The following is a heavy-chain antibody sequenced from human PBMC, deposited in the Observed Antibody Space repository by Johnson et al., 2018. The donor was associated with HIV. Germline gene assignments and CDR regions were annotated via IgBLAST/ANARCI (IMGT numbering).Heavy chain of an antibody. D-gene: IGHD2-2*01. CDR2: IKQDGSDT. J-gene: IGHJ3*02. CDR1: GFTVSNNY. V-gene: IGHV3-7*01. Sequence: VQLVESGGGLVQPGGSLRLSCEASGFTVSNNYMSWVRQAPGRGLEWVANIKQDGSDTYYLDSVKGRFTISRDNSKNTLYLQMNSQRAEDTAVYYCARDRCSSTSCIDAFDIWGQGTMVTVSS. CDR3: ARDRCSSTSCIDAFDI.